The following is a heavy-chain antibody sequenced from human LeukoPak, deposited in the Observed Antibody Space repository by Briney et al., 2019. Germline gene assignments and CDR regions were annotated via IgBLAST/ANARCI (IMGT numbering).Heavy chain of an antibody. CDR3: ARGVTRYYFDY. CDR2: IYYSGST. CDR1: GGSISSYY. D-gene: IGHD4-23*01. J-gene: IGHJ4*02. V-gene: IGHV4-59*01. Sequence: SETLSPTCTVSGGSISSYYWSWIRQPPGKGLEWIGYIYYSGSTNYNPSLKSRVTISVDTSKNQFSLKLSSVTAADTAVYYCARGVTRYYFDYWGQGTLVTVSS.